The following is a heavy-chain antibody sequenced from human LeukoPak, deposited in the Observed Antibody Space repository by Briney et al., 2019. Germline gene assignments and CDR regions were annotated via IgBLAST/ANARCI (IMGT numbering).Heavy chain of an antibody. CDR2: ISSSSSTI. J-gene: IGHJ4*02. Sequence: PGGSLRLSCAASGFTFSIYSMNWVRQAPGKGLEWVSYISSSSSTIYYADSVKGRFTISRDNAKNSLYLQMNSLRAEDTAVYYCARAYTGSYFDYWGQGTLVTVSS. CDR1: GFTFSIYS. V-gene: IGHV3-48*01. D-gene: IGHD1-26*01. CDR3: ARAYTGSYFDY.